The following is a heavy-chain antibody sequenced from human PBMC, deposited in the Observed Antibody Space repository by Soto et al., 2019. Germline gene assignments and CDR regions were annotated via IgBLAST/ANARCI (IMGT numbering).Heavy chain of an antibody. CDR1: GFTFSSYA. CDR2: ISYDGSNK. V-gene: IGHV3-30-3*01. D-gene: IGHD5-12*01. CDR3: ARDLPYLDIVATKVYYYYYGMDV. Sequence: GGSLRLSXAASGFTFSSYAMHWVRQAPGKGLEWVAVISYDGSNKYYADSVKGRFTISRDNSKNTLYLQMNSLRAEDTAVYYCARDLPYLDIVATKVYYYYYGMDVWGQGTTVTVSS. J-gene: IGHJ6*02.